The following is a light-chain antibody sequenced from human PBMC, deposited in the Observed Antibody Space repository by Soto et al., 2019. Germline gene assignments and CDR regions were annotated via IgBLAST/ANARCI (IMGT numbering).Light chain of an antibody. CDR2: RND. V-gene: IGLV1-47*01. CDR1: NSRSGSNY. CDR3: AKWDDSLRVYV. J-gene: IGLJ1*01. Sequence: QSVLPQPPSASVTPGQRVTISCSTTNSRSGSNYVYWYQQLPGAAPKLLIYRNDQRPSGVPDRFSASKSGTSASLAISGLRSEDEADYFRAKWDDSLRVYVFGSGTKVTVL.